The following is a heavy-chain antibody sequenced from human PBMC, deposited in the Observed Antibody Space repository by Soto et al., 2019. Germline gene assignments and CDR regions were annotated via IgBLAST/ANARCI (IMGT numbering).Heavy chain of an antibody. J-gene: IGHJ4*02. Sequence: EVQLLESGGGLVQPGGSMRLSCAASGFTFSTYTMTWLRQAPGKGLEWVSSISGSGDHTYYADSVKGRLNVSRDNSKNTLYLQMNNLRAEDTALYYCAKDGSYSGSWAYYFDPWGQGTLVTVSS. CDR3: AKDGSYSGSWAYYFDP. CDR1: GFTFSTYT. D-gene: IGHD6-13*01. V-gene: IGHV3-23*01. CDR2: ISGSGDHT.